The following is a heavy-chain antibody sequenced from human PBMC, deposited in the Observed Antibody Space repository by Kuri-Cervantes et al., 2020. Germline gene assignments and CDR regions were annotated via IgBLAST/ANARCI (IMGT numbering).Heavy chain of an antibody. CDR2: ISSSSSYI. J-gene: IGHJ3*02. Sequence: GESLKISCAASGFTFSSYSMNWVRQAPGKGLEWVSSISSSSSYIYYADSVKGRFTISRDNSKNTLYLQMNSLRAEDTAVYYCSILSPGTTWAFDIWGQGTTVTVSS. CDR1: GFTFSSYS. D-gene: IGHD1-7*01. CDR3: SILSPGTTWAFDI. V-gene: IGHV3-21*01.